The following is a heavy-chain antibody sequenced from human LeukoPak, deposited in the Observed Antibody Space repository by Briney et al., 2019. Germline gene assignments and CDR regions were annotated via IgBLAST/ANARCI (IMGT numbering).Heavy chain of an antibody. D-gene: IGHD3-22*01. CDR2: IKRETDGGTI. CDR3: TTDRYYDNSELQFQH. Sequence: GGSLRLSCAASGFTLNNAWMSWVRQAPGKGLEWLGRIKRETDGGTIDYAAPVKGRFTISRDDSRNTLYLQMDSLKIEDTAVYYCTTDRYYDNSELQFQHWGQGTLVTISS. V-gene: IGHV3-15*01. CDR1: GFTLNNAW. J-gene: IGHJ1*01.